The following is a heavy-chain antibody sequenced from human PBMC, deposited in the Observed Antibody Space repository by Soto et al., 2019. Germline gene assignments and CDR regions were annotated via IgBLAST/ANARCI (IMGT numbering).Heavy chain of an antibody. CDR3: TRNQN. V-gene: IGHV3-7*05. CDR1: GFAFSYSW. J-gene: IGHJ4*02. Sequence: GGSLRLSCAASGFAFSYSWMGWVRQAPGKGPEWVASINQDGSERYYVDSVMGRFTISRDSAKNSLYLQMNSLRVEDTAVYYCTRNQNWGQGTLVTVSS. CDR2: INQDGSER.